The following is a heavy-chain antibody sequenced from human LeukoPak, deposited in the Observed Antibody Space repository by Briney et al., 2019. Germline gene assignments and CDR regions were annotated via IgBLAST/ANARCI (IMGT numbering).Heavy chain of an antibody. CDR2: ISAYNGNT. J-gene: IGHJ3*02. CDR3: SSGGYCSSTSCYGFAFDI. CDR1: GYTFTSYG. D-gene: IGHD2-2*01. V-gene: IGHV1-18*01. Sequence: ASVKVSCKASGYTFTSYGISWVRQAPGQGLERMGWISAYNGNTNYAQKFQGRVTMTRDTSTSTVYMELSSLRSEDTAVYYCSSGGYCSSTSCYGFAFDIWGQGTMVTVSS.